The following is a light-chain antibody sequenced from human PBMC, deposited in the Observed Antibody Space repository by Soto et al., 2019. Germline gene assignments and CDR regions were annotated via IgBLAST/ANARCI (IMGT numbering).Light chain of an antibody. CDR1: SSDVGAYEH. CDR2: DVN. CDR3: CSSAPESTYV. V-gene: IGLV2-14*03. Sequence: QSALTQPASVSGSPGQSVTISCTGASSDVGAYEHVSWYQQHPGRAPKLILYDVNNRPSGVSNHFSGSKSGNTASLVISGLQANDEADYFCCSSAPESTYVFGSGTKVTVL. J-gene: IGLJ1*01.